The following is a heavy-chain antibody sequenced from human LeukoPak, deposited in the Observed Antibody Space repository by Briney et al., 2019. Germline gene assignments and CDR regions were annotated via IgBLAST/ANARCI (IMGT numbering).Heavy chain of an antibody. CDR1: GYTFTGYY. CDR3: ARGYRTGYGSGSSYYFDY. CDR2: INPNSGGT. V-gene: IGHV1-2*02. J-gene: IGHJ4*02. Sequence: ASVKVSCNASGYTFTGYYMHWVRQAPGQGLEWMGWINPNSGGTNYAQKFQGRVTMTRDTSISTAYMELSRLRSDDTAVYYCARGYRTGYGSGSSYYFDYWGQGTLVTVSS. D-gene: IGHD3-10*01.